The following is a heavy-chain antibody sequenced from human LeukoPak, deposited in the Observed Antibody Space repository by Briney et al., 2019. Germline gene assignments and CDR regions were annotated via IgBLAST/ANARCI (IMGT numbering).Heavy chain of an antibody. CDR2: IYHSGGT. V-gene: IGHV4-38-2*01. J-gene: IGHJ5*02. CDR3: ARLLGYDILTGYSPNWFDP. CDR1: GYSISSGYY. Sequence: PSETLSLTCAVSGYSISSGYYWGWIRQPPGKGLEWIGSIYHSGGTYYNPSLKSRVTISVDTSKNQFSLKLSSVTAADTAVYYCARLLGYDILTGYSPNWFDPWGQGTLVTVSS. D-gene: IGHD3-9*01.